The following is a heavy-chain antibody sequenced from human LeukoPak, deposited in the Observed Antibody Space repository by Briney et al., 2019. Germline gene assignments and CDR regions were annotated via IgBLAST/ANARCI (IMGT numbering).Heavy chain of an antibody. CDR2: IYHSGST. CDR1: GYSISSGYY. CDR3: ARVSYYYGSGPLKQFREIYYYYYYMDV. Sequence: SETLSLTCTVSGYSISSGYYWGWIRQPPGKGLEWIGSIYHSGSTYYNPSLKSRVTISVDTSKNQFSLKLSSVTAADTAVYYCARVSYYYGSGPLKQFREIYYYYYYMDVWGKGTTVTVSS. J-gene: IGHJ6*03. D-gene: IGHD3-10*01. V-gene: IGHV4-38-2*02.